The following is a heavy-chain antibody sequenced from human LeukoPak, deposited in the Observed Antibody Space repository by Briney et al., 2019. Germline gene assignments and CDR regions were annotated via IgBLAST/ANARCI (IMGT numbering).Heavy chain of an antibody. CDR1: GVSISSYY. CDR3: ARQVGSFTMMP. CDR2: IYTSGST. J-gene: IGHJ1*01. Sequence: SETLSLTCTVSGVSISSYYWSWIRQPAGKGLEWIGRIYTSGSTNYNSSLKSRVTMSVDTSKNRFSLNPSSVTAADTAVYYCARQVGSFTMMPWGQGTLVTVSS. D-gene: IGHD3-22*01. V-gene: IGHV4-4*07.